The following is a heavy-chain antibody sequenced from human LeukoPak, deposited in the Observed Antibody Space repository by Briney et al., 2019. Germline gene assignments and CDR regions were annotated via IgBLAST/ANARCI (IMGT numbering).Heavy chain of an antibody. CDR1: GGSISSYY. V-gene: IGHV4-4*07. J-gene: IGHJ6*02. Sequence: PSETLSLTCTVSGGSISSYYWSWIRQPAGKGLEWIGRIYTSGSTNYNPSLKSRVTMSVDTSKNQFSLKLSSVTAADTAVYYCARDALSIAAAGTRPYYYYYGMDVWGQGTTVTVSS. CDR2: IYTSGST. CDR3: ARDALSIAAAGTRPYYYYYGMDV. D-gene: IGHD6-13*01.